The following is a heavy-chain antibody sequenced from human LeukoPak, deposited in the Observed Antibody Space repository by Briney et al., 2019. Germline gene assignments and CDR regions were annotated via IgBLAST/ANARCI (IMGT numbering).Heavy chain of an antibody. D-gene: IGHD6-13*01. Sequence: GGSLRLSCAASGFTFNSNGMHCVRQAPGKGLEGVAFIRYDGDTKYYVDSVKGRFTISRDNSKNTLYLQMNSLRGDDTAVYYCVKDCPGDSSPEGVCHYYMDVWGKGTTVTVSS. V-gene: IGHV3-30*02. CDR2: IRYDGDTK. CDR3: VKDCPGDSSPEGVCHYYMDV. CDR1: GFTFNSNG. J-gene: IGHJ6*03.